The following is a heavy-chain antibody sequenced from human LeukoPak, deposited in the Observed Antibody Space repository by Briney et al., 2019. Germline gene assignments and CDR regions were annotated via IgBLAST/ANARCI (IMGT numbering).Heavy chain of an antibody. CDR2: INHSGST. V-gene: IGHV4-34*01. CDR3: ARGLRGYSSSSERDY. J-gene: IGHJ4*02. D-gene: IGHD6-6*01. Sequence: SETLSLTCAVYGVSFSGYYWSWIRQPPGKGLEWVGEINHSGSTNYNPSLKSRVTISVDTSKYQFSLKLSSVTAADTAVYYCARGLRGYSSSSERDYWGQGTLVTVSS. CDR1: GVSFSGYY.